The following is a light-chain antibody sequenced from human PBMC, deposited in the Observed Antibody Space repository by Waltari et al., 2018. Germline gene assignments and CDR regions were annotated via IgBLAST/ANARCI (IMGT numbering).Light chain of an antibody. J-gene: IGKJ4*01. CDR1: QSVLFSSDNKNY. Sequence: DIVMTQSPDSLAVSLGERATVNCKSSQSVLFSSDNKNYLAWYKQKPGQPPKVLMYWASTRESGVPDRFSGSGSGTDFTLTISSLQAEDVAVYYCQQYYSNEVTFGGGTKVEIK. CDR3: QQYYSNEVT. CDR2: WAS. V-gene: IGKV4-1*01.